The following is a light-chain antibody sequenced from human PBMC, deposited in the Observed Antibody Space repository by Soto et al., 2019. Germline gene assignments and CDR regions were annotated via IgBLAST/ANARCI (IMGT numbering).Light chain of an antibody. CDR2: LGS. CDR3: MQALQTPRT. J-gene: IGKJ4*01. CDR1: QSLQATNTHHY. V-gene: IGKV2-28*01. Sequence: DIVMTQSPFSLPVTPGEPASISCRSSQSLQATNTHHYLDWYLQKPGQSPQLLIYLGSYRASGVPDRFSGSGSGTDFTLKISRVEAEDVGVYYCMQALQTPRTFGGGTRVEIK.